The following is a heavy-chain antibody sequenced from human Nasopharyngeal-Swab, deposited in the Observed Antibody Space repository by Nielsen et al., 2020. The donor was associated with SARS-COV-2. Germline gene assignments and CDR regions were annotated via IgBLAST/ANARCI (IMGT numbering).Heavy chain of an antibody. J-gene: IGHJ4*02. V-gene: IGHV3-30*18. Sequence: WSRQPPGKGLERVAVISYDGSNKYYADSVKGRFTISRDNSKNTLFLQMNSLRAEDTAVYYCAKDRYCSGGSCYLYYFDYWGQGTLVTVSS. CDR2: ISYDGSNK. D-gene: IGHD2-15*01. CDR3: AKDRYCSGGSCYLYYFDY.